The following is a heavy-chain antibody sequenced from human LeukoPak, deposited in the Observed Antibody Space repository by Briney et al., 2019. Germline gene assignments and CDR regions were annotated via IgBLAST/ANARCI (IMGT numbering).Heavy chain of an antibody. J-gene: IGHJ5*02. Sequence: GGSLRLSCAASGFIFTNYAVSWVRQAPGKGLEWVSTISQGGETPYYADSVKGRFTISRDNSKNTLYLQISSLSAEDTAVYYCAKLVIPSHSKYFDPWGQGTLVTASS. CDR2: ISQGGETP. CDR3: AKLVIPSHSKYFDP. D-gene: IGHD4-11*01. CDR1: GFIFTNYA. V-gene: IGHV3-23*01.